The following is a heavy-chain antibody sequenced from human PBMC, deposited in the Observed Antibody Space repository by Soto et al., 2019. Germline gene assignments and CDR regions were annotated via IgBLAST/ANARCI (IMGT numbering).Heavy chain of an antibody. Sequence: QVQLVQSGAEVKKPGTSVKVSCEVSGGTFSNYAITWVRQAPGQGLEWLGGAIPVYGSTNYAQKFQGRVTITAGESATTTFRELSSLISDDTAVYYCARRGVANSRDAFDIWGQGTLVTVS. J-gene: IGHJ3*02. CDR1: GGTFSNYA. D-gene: IGHD1-26*01. CDR2: AIPVYGST. CDR3: ARRGVANSRDAFDI. V-gene: IGHV1-69*01.